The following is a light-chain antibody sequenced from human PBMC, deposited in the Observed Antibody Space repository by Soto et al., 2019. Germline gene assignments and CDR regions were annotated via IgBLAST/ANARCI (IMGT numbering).Light chain of an antibody. Sequence: QPVLTQPPSVSGAPGQRVTISCTGSSSNIGTGYDVQWYQQLPGTAPKLLIYYNNNRPSGVPDRFSASKSGTSASLAITGLQAEDEADYYCQSYDSSLSSCIFGGGTKVTVL. CDR3: QSYDSSLSSCI. J-gene: IGLJ2*01. V-gene: IGLV1-40*01. CDR1: SSNIGTGYD. CDR2: YNN.